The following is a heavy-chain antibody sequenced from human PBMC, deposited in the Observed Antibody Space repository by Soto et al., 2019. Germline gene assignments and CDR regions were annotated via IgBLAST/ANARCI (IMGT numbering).Heavy chain of an antibody. Sequence: GSGPTLVNPTQTPTLTCTFSGFSLSTGGMGVGWIRQPPGKALEWLALIYWDGDRRYRPSLMSRLTIAKDTSKNQVVLTMTNMDPVDTATYYCVHSRCGGDCLQSYSSHYYYGMDIWGQGTTVTVSS. J-gene: IGHJ6*02. CDR3: VHSRCGGDCLQSYSSHYYYGMDI. V-gene: IGHV2-5*02. D-gene: IGHD2-21*02. CDR1: GFSLSTGGMG. CDR2: IYWDGDR.